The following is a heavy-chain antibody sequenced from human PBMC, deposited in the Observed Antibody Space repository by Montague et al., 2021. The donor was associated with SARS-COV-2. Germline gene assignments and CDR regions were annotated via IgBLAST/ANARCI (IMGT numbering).Heavy chain of an antibody. D-gene: IGHD6-13*01. CDR2: INSDGSST. CDR3: ASLTVAVVGGAFDV. CDR1: GFTFSSFW. J-gene: IGHJ3*01. Sequence: SLRLSCAASGFTFSSFWMHRVRQAPGKGLVWVSRINSDGSSTNYADSVKGRFTISRDNSKNTLYLQMNSLGAEDTAVYYCASLTVAVVGGAFDVWGQGTVVTVSS. V-gene: IGHV3-74*01.